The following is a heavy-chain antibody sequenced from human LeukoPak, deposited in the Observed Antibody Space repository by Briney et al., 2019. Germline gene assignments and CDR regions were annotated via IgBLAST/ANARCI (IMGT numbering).Heavy chain of an antibody. D-gene: IGHD6-13*01. Sequence: SVKVSCKASVCTFSSYAISWVRQAPGQGREWMGGIIPIFGTEHYAQKFQGRVTNNPDESIRTADMDLSSLRAEDTAVYYCAGAEEQQRVASYAFDIWGQGEMGTASS. V-gene: IGHV1-69*01. J-gene: IGHJ3*02. CDR3: AGAEEQQRVASYAFDI. CDR1: VCTFSSYA. CDR2: IIPIFGTE.